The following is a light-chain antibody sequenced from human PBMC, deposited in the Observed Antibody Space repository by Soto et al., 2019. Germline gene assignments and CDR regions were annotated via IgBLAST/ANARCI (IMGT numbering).Light chain of an antibody. J-gene: IGKJ1*01. CDR1: QSVNNNY. CDR2: AAS. Sequence: EIVLTQSPGTLSSSPGERVTLSCRASQSVNNNYLAWYQHKSGQSPRLLIYAASNRARGIPDRFGGSGSGTDFTLTVSRLEAEYFSWYYCLQYGSAPWTFGQGTKVEI. CDR3: LQYGSAPWT. V-gene: IGKV3-20*01.